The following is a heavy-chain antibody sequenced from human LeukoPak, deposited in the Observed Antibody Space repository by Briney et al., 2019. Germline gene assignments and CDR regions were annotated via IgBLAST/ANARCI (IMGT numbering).Heavy chain of an antibody. CDR1: GDNFHAYW. Sequence: GESLKISCEASGDNFHAYWIGWVRQKPGKGLEWMGIIYPGDSDTKYSPSFEGQATISADRSINTAYMHWASPKASDNAIYYRARGDQVRAIIFDRWGQGSLVTVSS. CDR3: ARGDQVRAIIFDR. CDR2: IYPGDSDT. D-gene: IGHD3-10*01. V-gene: IGHV5-51*01. J-gene: IGHJ5*02.